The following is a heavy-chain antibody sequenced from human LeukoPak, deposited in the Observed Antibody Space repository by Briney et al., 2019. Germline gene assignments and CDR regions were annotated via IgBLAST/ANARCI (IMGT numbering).Heavy chain of an antibody. CDR2: IIPTFGTA. V-gene: IGHV1-69*05. CDR1: GGTFSSYA. D-gene: IGHD2-8*01. J-gene: IGHJ4*02. CDR3: ARSRTPYCTNGVCFDY. Sequence: SVKVSCKASGGTFSSYAISWVRQAPGQGLEWMGRIIPTFGTANYAQKFQGRVTITTDESTSTAYMELSSLRSEDTAVYYCARSRTPYCTNGVCFDYWGQGTLVTVSS.